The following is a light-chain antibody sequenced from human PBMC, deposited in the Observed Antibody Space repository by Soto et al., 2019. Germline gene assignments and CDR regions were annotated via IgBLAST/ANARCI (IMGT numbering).Light chain of an antibody. J-gene: IGKJ4*01. CDR3: QQYNSWPLT. CDR1: QTVSNN. V-gene: IGKV3-15*01. Sequence: EIVMTQYPATLSVSPGVRATLSCRASQTVSNNLAWYQQKPGQAPRLLFYSSSTRATGVPARFSGSRSGTDFTLTISSLQSEDFAVYYCQQYNSWPLTFGGGTKVETK. CDR2: SSS.